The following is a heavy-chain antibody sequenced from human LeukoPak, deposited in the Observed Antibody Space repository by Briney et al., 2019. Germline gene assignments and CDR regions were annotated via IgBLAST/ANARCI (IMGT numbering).Heavy chain of an antibody. J-gene: IGHJ6*03. V-gene: IGHV4-38-2*01. D-gene: IGHD6-6*01. Sequence: PSETLSLTCAVSGYSISSGDYWGWIRQPPGKGLEWIGSIYYSGSTYYNPSLKSRVTISVDTSKNQFSLKLSSVTAADTAVYYCARQRGSSWDYYYYYYMDVWGKGTTVTVSS. CDR2: IYYSGST. CDR1: GYSISSGDY. CDR3: ARQRGSSWDYYYYYYMDV.